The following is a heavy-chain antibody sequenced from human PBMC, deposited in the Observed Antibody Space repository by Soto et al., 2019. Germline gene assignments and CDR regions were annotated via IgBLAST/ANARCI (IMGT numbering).Heavy chain of an antibody. CDR1: GYTFTSYG. CDR3: ARFPARSYLGAFDI. J-gene: IGHJ3*02. CDR2: ISAYNGNT. Sequence: ASVKVSCKASGYTFTSYGISWVRQAPGQGLEWMGWISAYNGNTNYAQKLQGRVTMTTDTSTSTAYMELRSLRSDDTAMYYCARFPARSYLGAFDIWGQGTMVTVSS. V-gene: IGHV1-18*01. D-gene: IGHD1-26*01.